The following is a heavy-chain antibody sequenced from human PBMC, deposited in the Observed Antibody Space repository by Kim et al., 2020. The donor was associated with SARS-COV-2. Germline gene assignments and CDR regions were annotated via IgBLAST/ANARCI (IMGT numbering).Heavy chain of an antibody. Sequence: SGPTLVNPTQTPTLTCSFSGFSLTNNGEAVGWIRQPPGRALEWLALIYWDDDYRYSPSLRSRLAITKDISRNQVVLTVTNTDPLDTATYYCAHTIYYYAMDIWGQGTTVTVSS. CDR1: GFSLTNNGEA. V-gene: IGHV2-5*02. J-gene: IGHJ6*02. CDR2: IYWDDDY. CDR3: AHTIYYYAMDI.